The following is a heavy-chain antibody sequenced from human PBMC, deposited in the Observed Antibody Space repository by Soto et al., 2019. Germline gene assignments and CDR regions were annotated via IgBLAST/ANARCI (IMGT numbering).Heavy chain of an antibody. CDR1: GGSISSYY. D-gene: IGHD1-26*01. Sequence: SETLSLTCTVSGGSISSYYWSWIRQPPGKGLEWIGYIYTSGSTNYNPSLKSRVTMSVDTSKNQFSLKLSSVTAADTAVYYCASQIVGAPTYFDYWGQGTLVTVSS. CDR3: ASQIVGAPTYFDY. J-gene: IGHJ4*02. CDR2: IYTSGST. V-gene: IGHV4-4*08.